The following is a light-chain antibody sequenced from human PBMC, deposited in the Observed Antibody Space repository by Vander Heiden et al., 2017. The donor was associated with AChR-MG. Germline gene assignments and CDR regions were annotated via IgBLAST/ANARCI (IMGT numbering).Light chain of an antibody. V-gene: IGLV1-40*01. Sequence: QSVLTQPPSASGAPGQRVTISCTGTSPNIGAAYDVHWYQHLPGTAPKHLIYGNSNRPSGVPDRFSASKSDTSASLAVTGLHPDDEAVYYCQSYDVSLSAAVFGGGTKLTGL. CDR3: QSYDVSLSAAV. CDR2: GNS. CDR1: SPNIGAAYD. J-gene: IGLJ2*01.